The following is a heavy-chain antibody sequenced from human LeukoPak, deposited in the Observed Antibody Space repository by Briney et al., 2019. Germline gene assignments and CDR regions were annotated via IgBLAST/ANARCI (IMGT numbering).Heavy chain of an antibody. J-gene: IGHJ3*02. CDR2: VYSSGNT. CDR3: ARHPPSSAGAYDI. V-gene: IGHV4-59*08. Sequence: PSETLSLTCTVSGGSISGYYCSWVRQTPGKEMEWIGYVYSSGNTNYNPSLKSRVTLSVDTSKNHFSLKLVSVTAADTAVYYCARHPPSSAGAYDIWGQGTMVTVSS. D-gene: IGHD3-10*01. CDR1: GGSISGYY.